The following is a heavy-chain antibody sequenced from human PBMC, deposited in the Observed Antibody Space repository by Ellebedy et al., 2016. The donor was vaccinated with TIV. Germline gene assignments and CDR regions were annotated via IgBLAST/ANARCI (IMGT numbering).Heavy chain of an antibody. CDR2: IYPGDSDT. D-gene: IGHD6-6*01. CDR1: GYSFSSFW. V-gene: IGHV5-51*01. Sequence: PGGSLRLSCKGSGYSFSSFWIGWVRQMPGKGLEWMGIIYPGDSDTRYSPSFQGQVTISADKSIRTAYLQWSSLEASDTAMYYCARSRDSSSSYYFDYWGQGTLVTVSS. J-gene: IGHJ4*02. CDR3: ARSRDSSSSYYFDY.